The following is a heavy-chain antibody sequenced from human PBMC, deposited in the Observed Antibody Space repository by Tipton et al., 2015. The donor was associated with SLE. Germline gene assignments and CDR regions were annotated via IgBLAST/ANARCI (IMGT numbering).Heavy chain of an antibody. J-gene: IGHJ2*01. Sequence: TLSLTCTVSGDSISSGSHYWSWIRQPAGKGLEWLGHIHTSGSTYYNPSLTSRVTMSLDTSKNQFSLKLNSVTAADMAVYYCAREFLNPVTTVHYYFDLWGRGTLVTVSS. D-gene: IGHD4-11*01. CDR3: AREFLNPVTTVHYYFDL. CDR2: IHTSGST. V-gene: IGHV4-61*09. CDR1: GDSISSGSHY.